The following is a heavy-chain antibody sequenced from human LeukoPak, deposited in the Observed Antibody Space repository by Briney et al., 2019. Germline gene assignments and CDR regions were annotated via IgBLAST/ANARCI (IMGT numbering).Heavy chain of an antibody. CDR3: AKDREGTTFDN. CDR1: GFTFSNYD. Sequence: GGSLRLSCAASGFTFSNYDMHWVRQAPGKGLEWVAVISYDGSNKYYADSVKGRFTISRDNSRNTVYLQMNSLRAEDTAVYYCAKDREGTTFDNWGQGSLVTVSS. CDR2: ISYDGSNK. J-gene: IGHJ4*02. V-gene: IGHV3-30*18. D-gene: IGHD1-7*01.